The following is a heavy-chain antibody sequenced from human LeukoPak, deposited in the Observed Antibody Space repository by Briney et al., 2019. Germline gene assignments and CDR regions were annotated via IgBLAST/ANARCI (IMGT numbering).Heavy chain of an antibody. CDR2: IYSGDST. Sequence: PGGSLRLSCAASGLSVSRNYMSWVRQAPGKGLEWVSVIYSGDSTYYADSVKRGCTISRDNSKNTLYLQMNSLRAEDTAVYYCARDLGVGFCSSASCNNLNMDVWGKGTTVTVSS. CDR1: GLSVSRNY. CDR3: ARDLGVGFCSSASCNNLNMDV. D-gene: IGHD2-2*01. V-gene: IGHV3-53*01. J-gene: IGHJ6*03.